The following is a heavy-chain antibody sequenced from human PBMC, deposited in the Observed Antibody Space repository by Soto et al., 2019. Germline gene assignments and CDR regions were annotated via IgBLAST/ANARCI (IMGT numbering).Heavy chain of an antibody. D-gene: IGHD6-25*01. J-gene: IGHJ4*02. CDR3: ARHTSGYIGHDY. Sequence: SETLSLTCTVSGGSINNYYWSWIRQPPGKGLEWIGYIYYSGSTNYNPSLKSRVAISVDTSKNQFSLKLTSVTAADTAVYYCARHTSGYIGHDYWGQGTLVTVS. V-gene: IGHV4-59*08. CDR1: GGSINNYY. CDR2: IYYSGST.